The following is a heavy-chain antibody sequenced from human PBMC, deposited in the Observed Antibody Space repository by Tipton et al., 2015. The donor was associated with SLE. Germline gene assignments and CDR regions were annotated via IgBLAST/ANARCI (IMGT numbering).Heavy chain of an antibody. D-gene: IGHD3-10*01. CDR2: IYYSVAT. CDR3: AKYASGTMFEY. Sequence: TLSLTCTVAGGSISSRGHYWGWIRQPPGKGLEWIGSIYYSVATHYNPSLKSRVTISADTSKNQFSLRLTSVTAADTAVYYCAKYASGTMFEYWGQGTLVTVSS. J-gene: IGHJ4*02. CDR1: GGSISSRGHY. V-gene: IGHV4-39*01.